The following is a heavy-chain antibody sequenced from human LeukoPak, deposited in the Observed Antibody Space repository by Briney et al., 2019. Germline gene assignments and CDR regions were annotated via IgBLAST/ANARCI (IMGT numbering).Heavy chain of an antibody. J-gene: IGHJ4*02. V-gene: IGHV4-39*01. CDR1: GGSIRSSNYY. D-gene: IGHD6-19*01. CDR2: IYYSGST. Sequence: SETLSLTCTVSGGSIRSSNYYWGWIRQPPGRGLEWIGIIYYSGSTYYNPSLKSRVTISVDTSKNQISLKLNSVTAADTAVYYCARSLAGPRARPTDYWGQGILVTVSS. CDR3: ARSLAGPRARPTDY.